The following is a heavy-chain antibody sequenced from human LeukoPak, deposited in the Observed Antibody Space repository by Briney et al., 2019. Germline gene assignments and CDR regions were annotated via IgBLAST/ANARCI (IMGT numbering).Heavy chain of an antibody. CDR3: ARGRAGYQMLPTKKNYDYYYMDV. CDR1: GGSISSSSYY. J-gene: IGHJ6*03. Sequence: ETLSLTCTVSGGSISSSSYYWGWIRQSPGKGLEWIGSIYYSGSTYYNPSLKSRVTISVDTSKNQFSLKVISVTAADTAVYYCARGRAGYQMLPTKKNYDYYYMDVWGKGTTVTVSS. CDR2: IYYSGST. V-gene: IGHV4-39*07. D-gene: IGHD2-2*01.